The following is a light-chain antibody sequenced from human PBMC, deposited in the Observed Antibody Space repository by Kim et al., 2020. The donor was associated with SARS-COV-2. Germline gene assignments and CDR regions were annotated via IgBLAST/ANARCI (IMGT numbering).Light chain of an antibody. CDR3: QTWGTGIRV. CDR1: SGHSSYA. Sequence: SVKPTCTLSSGHSSYAIAWHQQQPEKGPRYLMKLNSDGSHSKGDGIPDRFSGSSSGAERYLTISSLQSEDEADYYCQTWGTGIRVFGGGTQLTVL. CDR2: LNSDGSH. J-gene: IGLJ3*02. V-gene: IGLV4-69*01.